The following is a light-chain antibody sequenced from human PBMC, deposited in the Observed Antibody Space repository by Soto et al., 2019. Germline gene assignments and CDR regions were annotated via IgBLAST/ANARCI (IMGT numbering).Light chain of an antibody. CDR1: QSISGY. J-gene: IGKJ1*01. V-gene: IGKV1-39*01. Sequence: DIQMTQSPSSLSASVGDRVTITCRASQSISGYLNWYQKKSGQAPRLLMYAASSLQSGAPSRFSGSGSGTDFTLTISSLQPEDSATYYCQQSDSMPWTFGQGTKV. CDR3: QQSDSMPWT. CDR2: AAS.